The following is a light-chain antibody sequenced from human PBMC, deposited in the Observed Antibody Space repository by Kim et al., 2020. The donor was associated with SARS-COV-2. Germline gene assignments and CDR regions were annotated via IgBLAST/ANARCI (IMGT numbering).Light chain of an antibody. J-gene: IGLJ2*01. CDR3: CSYAGDYIYVL. CDR2: DVT. CDR1: NSDVSAFNY. V-gene: IGLV2-11*01. Sequence: QSVTSSCTGTNSDVSAFNYVSWYPQHSGKAPKLMIYDVTYRPSGVPDRFSGSKSGDTASLTISGLQPEDEADYYCCSYAGDYIYVLFGRGTQLTVL.